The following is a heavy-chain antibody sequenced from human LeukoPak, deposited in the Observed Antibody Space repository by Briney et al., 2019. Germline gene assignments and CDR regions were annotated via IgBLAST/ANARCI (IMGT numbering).Heavy chain of an antibody. Sequence: SETLSLTCTVSGGFISSYYWSWIRQPPGKGLDFIGYMYYSGSANYNPSLKSRVTILVDTSQNQFSLKLSSVTAADTAVYYCAKHALLSGGSDFDYWGQGTLVSVSS. CDR1: GGFISSYY. J-gene: IGHJ4*02. V-gene: IGHV4-59*08. CDR3: AKHALLSGGSDFDY. D-gene: IGHD3-10*01. CDR2: MYYSGSA.